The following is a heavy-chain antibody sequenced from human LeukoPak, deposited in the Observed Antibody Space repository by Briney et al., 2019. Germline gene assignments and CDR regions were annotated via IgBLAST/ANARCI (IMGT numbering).Heavy chain of an antibody. CDR2: MYYSGST. Sequence: PSETLSLTCTVSGGSISSSSYYWGWIRQPPGKGLEWIGSMYYSGSTYYNPSLKSRVTISVDTSKNQFSLKLSSVTAADTAVYYCARHVSGTIFGVVINAFDIWGQGTMVTVSS. D-gene: IGHD3-3*01. J-gene: IGHJ3*02. CDR3: ARHVSGTIFGVVINAFDI. CDR1: GGSISSSSYY. V-gene: IGHV4-39*01.